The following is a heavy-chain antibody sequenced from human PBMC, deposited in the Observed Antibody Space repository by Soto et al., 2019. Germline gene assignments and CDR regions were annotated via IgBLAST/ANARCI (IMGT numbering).Heavy chain of an antibody. CDR3: ARARASESYYLHVY. Sequence: ASVKVSCKVSGDTLTTYDINWVRQATGHGLEWMGWINPNSGNIGYAQRFQGRVTMTRDTAIRTAYMVVSSLRSDDTAVSYCARARASESYYLHVYWGHATLFTASS. CDR2: INPNSGNI. V-gene: IGHV1-8*01. CDR1: GDTLTTYD. J-gene: IGHJ4*01. D-gene: IGHD3-10*01.